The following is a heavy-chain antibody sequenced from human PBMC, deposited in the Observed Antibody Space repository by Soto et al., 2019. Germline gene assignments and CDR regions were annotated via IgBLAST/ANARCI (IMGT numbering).Heavy chain of an antibody. CDR2: IIPIFGTA. D-gene: IGHD3-22*01. CDR3: AKAMIFADYYYGMDV. J-gene: IGHJ6*02. V-gene: IGHV1-69*13. Sequence: GASVKVSCKASGGTFSSYAISWVRQAPGQGLEWMGGIIPIFGTANYAQKFQGRVTITADESTSTAYMELSSLRSEDTAVYYCAKAMIFADYYYGMDVWGQGTTVTVSS. CDR1: GGTFSSYA.